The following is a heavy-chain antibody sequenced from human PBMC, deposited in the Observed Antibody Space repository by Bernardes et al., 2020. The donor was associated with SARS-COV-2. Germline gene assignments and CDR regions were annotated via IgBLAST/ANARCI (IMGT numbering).Heavy chain of an antibody. V-gene: IGHV5-51*01. D-gene: IGHD2-8*01. CDR2: IYPGDSDT. CDR1: GYIFASYW. CDR3: ARQKYCNGPSCFTVFDASDI. Sequence: GESLKISCKGFGYIFASYWIGWVRQMPGKGLEWVGIIYPGDSDTRYSPSFQGHVSISADTSIDTAYLQWSGLKASDTATYFCARQKYCNGPSCFTVFDASDIWGQGTRVTVSS. J-gene: IGHJ3*02.